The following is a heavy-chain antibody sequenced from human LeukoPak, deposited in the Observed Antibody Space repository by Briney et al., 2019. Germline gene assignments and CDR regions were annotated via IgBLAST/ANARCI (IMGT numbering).Heavy chain of an antibody. Sequence: TGGSLRLSCAASGFTFSIYAMTWVRQAPGKGLELVSAISGRDNGTCYADSVKGRFTISRDNSKNTLYLQMNSLTAEDTAVYYCAKGLYHYYGSGSYTLDFWGQGTQVTVSS. CDR3: AKGLYHYYGSGSYTLDF. CDR1: GFTFSIYA. CDR2: ISGRDNGT. J-gene: IGHJ4*02. D-gene: IGHD3-10*01. V-gene: IGHV3-23*01.